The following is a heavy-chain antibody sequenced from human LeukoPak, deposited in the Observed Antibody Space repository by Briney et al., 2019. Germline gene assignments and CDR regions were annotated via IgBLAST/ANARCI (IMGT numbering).Heavy chain of an antibody. CDR2: ISAYNANT. V-gene: IGHV1-18*01. CDR3: ARDSRGYCSGGSCYSSSYFDF. Sequence: ASVKVSCKASGYTFTSYGISWVRQAPGQGLEWIGWISAYNANTNYAQKLQGRVTMTTDTSTSTAYMELRSLRSDDTAVYYCARDSRGYCSGGSCYSSSYFDFWSQGTLVTVSS. J-gene: IGHJ4*02. CDR1: GYTFTSYG. D-gene: IGHD2-15*01.